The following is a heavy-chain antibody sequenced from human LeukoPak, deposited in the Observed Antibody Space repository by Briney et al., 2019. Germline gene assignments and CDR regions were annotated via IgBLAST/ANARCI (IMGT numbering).Heavy chain of an antibody. CDR2: IYYSGST. J-gene: IGHJ4*02. CDR1: GGSISSYY. D-gene: IGHD6-19*01. Sequence: SQTLSLTCTVSGGSISSYYWSWIRQPPGKGLEWIGYIYYSGSTNYNPSLKSRVTISVDTSKNQFSLKLSSVTAADTAVYYCARTPAKGADVYSSGWYYFDYWGQGTLVTVSS. CDR3: ARTPAKGADVYSSGWYYFDY. V-gene: IGHV4-59*08.